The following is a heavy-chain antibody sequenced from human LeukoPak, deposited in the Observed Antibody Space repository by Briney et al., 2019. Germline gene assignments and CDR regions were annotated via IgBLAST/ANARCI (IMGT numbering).Heavy chain of an antibody. J-gene: IGHJ4*02. CDR3: ARARHRFDSRGYYFDY. Sequence: TSETLSLTCTVSGDSVNTINYFWGWLRQPPRKWLELIATIDYSGSTYYNPSLKTRLTISVDTSKNQFYLKLASVTAPDTAVFYCARARHRFDSRGYYFDYWGQGKPVTVSS. V-gene: IGHV4-39*01. D-gene: IGHD3-22*01. CDR2: IDYSGST. CDR1: GDSVNTINYF.